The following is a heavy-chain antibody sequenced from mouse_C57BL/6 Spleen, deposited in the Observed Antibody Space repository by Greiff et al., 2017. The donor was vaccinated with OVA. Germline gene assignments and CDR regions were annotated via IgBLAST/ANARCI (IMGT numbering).Heavy chain of an antibody. CDR3: ASDYYGSSYFDY. V-gene: IGHV1-64*01. J-gene: IGHJ2*01. CDR2: IHPNSGST. D-gene: IGHD1-1*01. CDR1: GYTFTSYW. Sequence: QVQLQQPGAELVKPGASVKLSSKASGYTFTSYWMHWVKQRPGQGLEWIGMIHPNSGSTNYNEKFKSKATLTVDKSSSTAYMQLSSLTSEDSAVYYCASDYYGSSYFDYWGQGTTLTVSS.